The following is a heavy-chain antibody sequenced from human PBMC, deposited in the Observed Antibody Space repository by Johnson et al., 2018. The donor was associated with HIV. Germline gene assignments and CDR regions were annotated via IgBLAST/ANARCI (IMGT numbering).Heavy chain of an antibody. Sequence: VQLVESGGGVVQPGRSLRLSCAASGFTFSTYTLHWVRMAPGKGLEWVAVISYDGSNKYYADSVKGRFAISRDNSKNTLYLQMNSLRAEDTALYYCARDTKVPRYNWNDGAFDIWGQGTMVTVSS. D-gene: IGHD1-1*01. V-gene: IGHV3-30*09. CDR1: GFTFSTYT. CDR3: ARDTKVPRYNWNDGAFDI. J-gene: IGHJ3*02. CDR2: ISYDGSNK.